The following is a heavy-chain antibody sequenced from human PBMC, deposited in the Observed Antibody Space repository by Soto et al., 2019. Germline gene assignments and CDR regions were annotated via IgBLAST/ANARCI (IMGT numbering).Heavy chain of an antibody. CDR1: GGSISSGGYY. CDR3: ARDPAVRITIFGVVTNGMDV. D-gene: IGHD3-3*01. J-gene: IGHJ6*02. CDR2: IYYSGST. V-gene: IGHV4-31*03. Sequence: LSLTCTVSGGSISSGGYYWSWIRQHPGKGLEWIGYIYYSGSTYYNPSLKSRVTISVDTSKNQFSLKLSSVTAADTAVYYCARDPAVRITIFGVVTNGMDVWGQGTTVTVSS.